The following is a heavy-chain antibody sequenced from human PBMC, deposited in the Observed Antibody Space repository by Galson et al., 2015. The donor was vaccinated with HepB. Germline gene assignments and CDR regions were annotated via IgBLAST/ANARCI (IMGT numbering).Heavy chain of an antibody. CDR3: ARNSGSSTSSYDAFDI. CDR2: ISSSSSYI. J-gene: IGHJ3*02. D-gene: IGHD2-2*01. V-gene: IGHV3-21*01. CDR1: GFFTRSPS. Sequence: YVRLSGSGSGFFTRSPSVTLPRQAPGKGLEWVSTISSSSSYIYYADSVTGRFTISRDNAKNSLYLQMNSLRAEDTAVYYCARNSGSSTSSYDAFDIWGQGTMVTVSS.